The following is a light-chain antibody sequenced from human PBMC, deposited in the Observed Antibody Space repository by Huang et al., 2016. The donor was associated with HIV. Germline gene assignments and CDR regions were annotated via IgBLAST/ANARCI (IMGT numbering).Light chain of an antibody. V-gene: IGKV3-20*01. Sequence: ELVLTQSPGTLSLSPVERATLSCRAIQSVSSSYLAWYQQKPGQAPRPLIYGASSRATGIPDRFSGSGAGTDFTLTISRLEPEDFAVYYCQQYGSSRYTFGQGTKLEIK. J-gene: IGKJ2*01. CDR1: QSVSSSY. CDR2: GAS. CDR3: QQYGSSRYT.